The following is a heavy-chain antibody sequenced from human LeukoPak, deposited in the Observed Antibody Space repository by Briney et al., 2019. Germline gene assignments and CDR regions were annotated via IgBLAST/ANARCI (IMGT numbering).Heavy chain of an antibody. J-gene: IGHJ4*02. Sequence: PGGSLRLSCTASGFTFNKYAMSWLRQPPGKGLEWVSLISTSGRTHYADSVKGRFTISRDNSKNTLYLQMNTLRVDDTAIYYCAKDRVRNSYGYGLDYWGQGTLVTVSS. CDR3: AKDRVRNSYGYGLDY. CDR2: ISTSGRT. V-gene: IGHV3-23*01. D-gene: IGHD5-18*01. CDR1: GFTFNKYA.